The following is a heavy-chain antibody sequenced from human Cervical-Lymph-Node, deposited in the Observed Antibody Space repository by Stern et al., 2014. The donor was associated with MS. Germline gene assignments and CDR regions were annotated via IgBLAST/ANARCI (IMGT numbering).Heavy chain of an antibody. CDR2: ISVDNGNT. D-gene: IGHD6-13*01. V-gene: IGHV1-18*01. CDR1: GYTFTSYG. Sequence: QVQLVQSGAEVRKPGASVKLSCKASGYTFTSYGISWVRQAPGQGLEWMGWISVDNGNTDYAQKFQGRVTMTADTSTDTDYMGLRRLRSDETAVYYCAVAAAGTSWFDPWGQGTLVTVTS. CDR3: AVAAAGTSWFDP. J-gene: IGHJ5*02.